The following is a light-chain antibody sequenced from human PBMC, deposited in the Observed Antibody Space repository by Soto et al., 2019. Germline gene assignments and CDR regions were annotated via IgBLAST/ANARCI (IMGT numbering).Light chain of an antibody. CDR3: KQYESTPPT. J-gene: IGKJ2*01. CDR1: QSVLYSSNNKNY. V-gene: IGKV4-1*01. Sequence: DIVMTQSPDSLAVYLGERAPINCKSSQSVLYSSNNKNYLAWYQQRPGQPPKLLIYWASTRESGVPDRFSGSGSGTDFTLTITSLQAEDVAVYYCKQYESTPPTFGQGTKLEIK. CDR2: WAS.